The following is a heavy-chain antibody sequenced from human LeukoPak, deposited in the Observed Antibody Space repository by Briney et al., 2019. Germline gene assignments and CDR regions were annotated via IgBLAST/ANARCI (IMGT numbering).Heavy chain of an antibody. CDR2: IIPIFGTA. Sequence: SVKVSCKASGGTFSSYAISWVRQAPGQGLEWMGGIIPIFGTANYAQKFQGRVTITTDESTSTAYMELSSLRSEDTAVYSCASPTYDYGDPLDYWGQGTLVTVSS. J-gene: IGHJ4*02. CDR1: GGTFSSYA. D-gene: IGHD4-17*01. CDR3: ASPTYDYGDPLDY. V-gene: IGHV1-69*05.